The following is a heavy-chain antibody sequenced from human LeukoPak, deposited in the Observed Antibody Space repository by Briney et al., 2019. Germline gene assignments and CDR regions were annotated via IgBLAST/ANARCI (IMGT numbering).Heavy chain of an antibody. CDR3: ARYSGSWYWFDP. D-gene: IGHD6-13*01. J-gene: IGHJ5*02. CDR1: GGSFSGYY. Sequence: SETLSLTCAVYGGSFSGYYWNWIRQPPGKGLEWIGEINHSGSTNYNPSLNSRVTISVDTSKNQFSLKLSSVTAADTAVYYCARYSGSWYWFDPWGQGTLVTVSS. V-gene: IGHV4-34*01. CDR2: INHSGST.